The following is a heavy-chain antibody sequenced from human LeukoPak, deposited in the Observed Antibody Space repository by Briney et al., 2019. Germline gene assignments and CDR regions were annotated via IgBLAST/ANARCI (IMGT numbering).Heavy chain of an antibody. CDR2: ISWNSGSK. J-gene: IGHJ4*02. CDR1: GFTFDDYA. D-gene: IGHD3-10*01. V-gene: IGHV3-9*01. CDR3: ARTPGGSGNLFDY. Sequence: GGSLRLSCAASGFTFDDYAMHWVRQAPGKGLEWVSGISWNSGSKGYADSVKGRFTISRDNAKNSLYLQMNSLRAEDTAVYYCARTPGGSGNLFDYWGQGTLVTVSS.